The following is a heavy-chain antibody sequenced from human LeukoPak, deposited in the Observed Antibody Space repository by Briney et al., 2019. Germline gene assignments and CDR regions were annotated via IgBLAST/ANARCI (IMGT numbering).Heavy chain of an antibody. Sequence: PGGSLRLSCAASGFTFSSYAMHWVRQAPGKGLEWVAFIRYDGSNKYYADSVKGRFTISRDNSKNTLYLQMNSLRAEDTAVYYCAKGKGLPAATFDYWGQGTLVTVSS. V-gene: IGHV3-30*02. D-gene: IGHD2-2*01. J-gene: IGHJ4*02. CDR2: IRYDGSNK. CDR3: AKGKGLPAATFDY. CDR1: GFTFSSYA.